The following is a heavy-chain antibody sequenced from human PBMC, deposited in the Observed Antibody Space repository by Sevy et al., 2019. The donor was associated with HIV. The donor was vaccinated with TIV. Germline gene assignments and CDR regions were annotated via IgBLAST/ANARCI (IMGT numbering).Heavy chain of an antibody. Sequence: GGSLRLSCAASGFTFSSNTMNWVRQAPGKGLEWVSSISSRSSYIYYTDSVKGRFITSRDDAKNSLYLDMHSLRVEDTAVYYCAKNPVWDDGSSAIDYWGQGTLVTVSS. CDR2: ISSRSSYI. CDR1: GFTFSSNT. V-gene: IGHV3-21*01. D-gene: IGHD1-1*01. CDR3: AKNPVWDDGSSAIDY. J-gene: IGHJ4*02.